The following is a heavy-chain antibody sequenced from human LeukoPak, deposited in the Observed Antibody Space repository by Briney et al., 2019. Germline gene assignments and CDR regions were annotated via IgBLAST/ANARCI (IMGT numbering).Heavy chain of an antibody. Sequence: GGSLRLSCAASGFTFSSYAMHWVRQAPGKGLEYVSAISSNGGSTYYANSVKGRFTISRDNSKNTLYLQMNSLRVEDTAVYYCARASRVTTRLDAFDIWGQGTMVTVSS. CDR3: ARASRVTTRLDAFDI. V-gene: IGHV3-64*01. CDR2: ISSNGGST. J-gene: IGHJ3*02. D-gene: IGHD2-21*02. CDR1: GFTFSSYA.